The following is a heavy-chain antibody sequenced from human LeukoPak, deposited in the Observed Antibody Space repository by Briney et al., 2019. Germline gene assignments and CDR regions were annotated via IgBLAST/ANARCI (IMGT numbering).Heavy chain of an antibody. CDR2: IYYSGST. CDR1: GGSISSSSYY. CDR3: AHQSLYQLLSLDY. Sequence: PSETLSLTCTVSGGSISSSSYYWGWIRQPPGKGLEWIGSIYYSGSTYYNPSLKSRVTISVDTSKNQFSLKLSSVTAADTAVYYCAHQSLYQLLSLDYWGQGTVVTVSS. D-gene: IGHD3-10*01. J-gene: IGHJ4*02. V-gene: IGHV4-39*07.